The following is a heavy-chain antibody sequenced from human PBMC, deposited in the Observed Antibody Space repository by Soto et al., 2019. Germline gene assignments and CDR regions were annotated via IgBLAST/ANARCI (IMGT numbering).Heavy chain of an antibody. CDR3: ERGNWNFDS. V-gene: IGHV4-39*01. CDR2: IHYSGIS. CDR1: GGSVSSGGYY. D-gene: IGHD3-3*01. Sequence: QLQLQESGPGLVKPSETLSLICNVSGGSVSSGGYYWAWIRQPPGKGLEWIASIHYSGISYYNPSLKSKLLISRDTSKNQFSLNLNPVTAADTAVYYCERGNWNFDSWGQGTLVTVAS. J-gene: IGHJ4*02.